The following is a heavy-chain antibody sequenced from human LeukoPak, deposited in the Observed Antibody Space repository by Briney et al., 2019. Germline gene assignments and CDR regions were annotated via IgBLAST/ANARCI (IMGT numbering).Heavy chain of an antibody. J-gene: IGHJ5*02. V-gene: IGHV3-7*01. CDR2: IKQDGSEE. CDR1: GFTFSSYW. D-gene: IGHD2-15*01. CDR3: ARGGYCSGGSCYPNWFDP. Sequence: GGSLRLSCAASGFTFSSYWMSWVRQAPGKGLEWVANIKQDGSEEYYVDSVKGRFTISRDNAKNSLYLQMNSLRAEDTAVYYCARGGYCSGGSCYPNWFDPWGQGTLVTVSS.